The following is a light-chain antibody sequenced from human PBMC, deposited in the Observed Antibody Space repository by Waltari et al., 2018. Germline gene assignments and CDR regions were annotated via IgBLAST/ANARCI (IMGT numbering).Light chain of an antibody. J-gene: IGKJ1*01. Sequence: EIVMTQSPATLSVSPGERATLSCRASQRINSNLAWYQQKPGQAPRLLIYGASTRATGIPAMFAGTGSGTEFPLTISSLQSEDFAVYYCQQYNNWPRTFGQGTKVEIK. CDR2: GAS. CDR3: QQYNNWPRT. V-gene: IGKV3-15*01. CDR1: QRINSN.